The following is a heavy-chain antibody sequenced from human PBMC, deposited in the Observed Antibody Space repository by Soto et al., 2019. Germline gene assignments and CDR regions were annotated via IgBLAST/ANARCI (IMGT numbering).Heavy chain of an antibody. CDR2: IVVGSGNT. CDR1: GFTFSNSA. Sequence: ASVKVSCKTSGFTFSNSAVQWVRQARGQRLEWMGWIVVGSGNTNYAQKFRERVTISRDMSTSTAHMEVTSLTSEDTAVYYCAAELYSGGSCCSFDIWGQGTMVTV. J-gene: IGHJ3*02. V-gene: IGHV1-58*01. CDR3: AAELYSGGSCCSFDI. D-gene: IGHD2-15*01.